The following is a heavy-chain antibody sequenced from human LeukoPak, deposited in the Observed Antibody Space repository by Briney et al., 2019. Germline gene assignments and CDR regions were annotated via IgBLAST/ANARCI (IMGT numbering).Heavy chain of an antibody. Sequence: GASVKVSCKASGYAFTRHYMHWVRQAPGQGLEWMGLINPSGSSTIYAQKFQGRVTMTRDMSTSTDYMELSSLRSEDTAVYYCARDLRGFDPWGQGTLVTVSS. CDR1: GYAFTRHY. CDR2: INPSGSST. J-gene: IGHJ5*02. V-gene: IGHV1-46*01. CDR3: ARDLRGFDP.